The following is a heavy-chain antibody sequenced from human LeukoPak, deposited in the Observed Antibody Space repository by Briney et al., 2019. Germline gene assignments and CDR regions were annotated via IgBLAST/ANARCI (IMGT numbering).Heavy chain of an antibody. Sequence: PGGSLRLSCAASGFTFSNAWMSWVRQAPGKGLEWVGRIRSKANSYATAYAASVKGRFTISRDDSKNTAYLQMNSLKTEDTAVYYCTSGDGYLFDYWGQGTLVTVSS. CDR1: GFTFSNAW. V-gene: IGHV3-73*01. J-gene: IGHJ4*02. CDR2: IRSKANSYAT. D-gene: IGHD5-24*01. CDR3: TSGDGYLFDY.